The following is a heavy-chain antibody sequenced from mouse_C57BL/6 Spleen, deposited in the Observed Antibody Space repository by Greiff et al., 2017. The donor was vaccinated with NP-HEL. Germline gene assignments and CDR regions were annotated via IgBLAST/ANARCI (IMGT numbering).Heavy chain of an antibody. CDR3: ARLLRSYAMDY. D-gene: IGHD1-1*01. CDR2: LDPSDSYT. J-gene: IGHJ4*01. V-gene: IGHV1-69*01. CDR1: GYTFTSYW. Sequence: VQLQQPGAELVMPGASVKLSCKASGYTFTSYWMHWVKQRPGQGLEWIGELDPSDSYTNYNQKFKGKSTLTVDKSSSTAYMQLSSLTSEDSAVYYCARLLRSYAMDYWGQGTSVTVSS.